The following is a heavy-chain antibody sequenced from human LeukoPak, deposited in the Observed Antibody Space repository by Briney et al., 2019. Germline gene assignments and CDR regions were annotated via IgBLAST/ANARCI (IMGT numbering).Heavy chain of an antibody. CDR3: ATTGLFAEPPTY. V-gene: IGHV4-38-2*01. D-gene: IGHD2-21*01. Sequence: SETLSLTCAVSGYSITSGYYWDWIRQSPGKGLESIASMFHSGTTYYNPSLQSRVTISLDTSKNQFSLKLTSVTAADTGVYYCATTGLFAEPPTYWGQGILVTVSS. J-gene: IGHJ4*02. CDR1: GYSITSGYY. CDR2: MFHSGTT.